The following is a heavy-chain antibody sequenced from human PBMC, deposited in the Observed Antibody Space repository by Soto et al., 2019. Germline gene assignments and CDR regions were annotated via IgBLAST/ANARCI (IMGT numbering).Heavy chain of an antibody. CDR2: IRSKAYGGTR. Sequence: KGLEWVGFIRSKAYGGTREYAASVKDRCTISRDDSKSVAYLQMNSLKIEDTAMYYCTRDLDYYDSSDFDYWGQGTLVTVSS. D-gene: IGHD3-22*01. J-gene: IGHJ4*02. V-gene: IGHV3-49*02. CDR3: TRDLDYYDSSDFDY.